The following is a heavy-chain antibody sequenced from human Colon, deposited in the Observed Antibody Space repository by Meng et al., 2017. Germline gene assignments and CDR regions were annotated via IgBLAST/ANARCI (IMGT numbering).Heavy chain of an antibody. CDR2: TYYTSKWNN. J-gene: IGHJ5*02. CDR1: GDNVPRSNTA. V-gene: IGHV6-1*01. CDR3: ARGFWKSGFDS. Sequence: QVQLPPPGPGPVKPSPTPSLTCAPSGDNVPRSNTAWNWIRQSPSRGLEWLGRTYYTSKWNNDYAVSVRSRITINADTSKSQSSLHLNSVTPEDTAVYYCARGFWKSGFDSWGQGTLVTVSS. D-gene: IGHD3-3*01.